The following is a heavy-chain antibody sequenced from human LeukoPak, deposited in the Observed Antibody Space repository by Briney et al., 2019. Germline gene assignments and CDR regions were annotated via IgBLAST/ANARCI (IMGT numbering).Heavy chain of an antibody. Sequence: SETLSLTCAVSGGSFGGYYWTWIRQPPGKGLEWIGEINHHGSTNYNPSLKGRVALSVDTSQNQFSLRLTSVTAADTAVYYCARGLYPVSTSFFDHWGQGAPVTVSS. CDR1: GGSFGGYY. CDR2: INHHGST. V-gene: IGHV4-34*01. J-gene: IGHJ4*02. D-gene: IGHD2-2*01. CDR3: ARGLYPVSTSFFDH.